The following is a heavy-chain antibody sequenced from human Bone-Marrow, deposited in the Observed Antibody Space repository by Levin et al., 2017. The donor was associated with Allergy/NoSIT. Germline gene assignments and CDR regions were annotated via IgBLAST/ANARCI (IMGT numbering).Heavy chain of an antibody. V-gene: IGHV3-53*01. Sequence: GGSLRLSCAASGFTVGNNYMRWIRQAPGQGLDWVSLIYSGGSMYYADSVKGRFTISRDGSKNTLYLQMNNLRAEATAVHYSATSPNLGYWGQGTLVTVSS. J-gene: IGHJ4*02. CDR2: IYSGGSM. CDR1: GFTVGNNY. CDR3: ATSPNLGY.